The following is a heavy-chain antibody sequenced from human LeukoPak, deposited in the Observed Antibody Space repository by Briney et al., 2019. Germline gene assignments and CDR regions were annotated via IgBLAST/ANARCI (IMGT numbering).Heavy chain of an antibody. V-gene: IGHV4-34*01. CDR2: INHSGST. J-gene: IGHJ4*02. CDR3: ARGRYYDYVWGSHRLPDDFDY. D-gene: IGHD3-16*02. CDR1: GGSFSGYY. Sequence: SETLSLTCAVYGGSFSGYYWSWIRQPPGKGLEWIGEINHSGSTNYNPSLKSRVTISVDTSKNQFSLKLSSVTAADTAVYYCARGRYYDYVWGSHRLPDDFDYWGQGTLVTVSS.